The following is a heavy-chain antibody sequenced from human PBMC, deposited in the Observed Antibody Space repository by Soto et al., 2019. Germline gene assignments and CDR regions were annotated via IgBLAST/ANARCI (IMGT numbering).Heavy chain of an antibody. D-gene: IGHD3-16*01. V-gene: IGHV3-48*04. CDR1: GFTFSSHS. CDR2: ISPSSSTI. Sequence: GGSLRLSCAASGFTFSSHSMNWVRQAPGKGLEWVSYISPSSSTIYYADSVKGRFTISRDNAKNSLYLQMNSLRAEDTAVYYCARDPPRSIMRGPRFDPWGQGTLVTVSS. J-gene: IGHJ5*02. CDR3: ARDPPRSIMRGPRFDP.